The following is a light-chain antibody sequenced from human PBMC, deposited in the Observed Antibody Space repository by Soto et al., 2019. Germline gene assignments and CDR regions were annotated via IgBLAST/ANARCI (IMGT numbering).Light chain of an antibody. J-gene: IGLJ1*01. CDR3: ISYKADDTVV. V-gene: IGLV2-14*01. Sequence: QSVLTQPASVSWSPGQSITIPCAGTRSDIGASNSVSWYQHLPGRSPTLIIYEATNRPSGVSERFSGSKAGDTASLTISGLQADAESEYFCISYKADDTVVLGGGTKVTVL. CDR2: EAT. CDR1: RSDIGASNS.